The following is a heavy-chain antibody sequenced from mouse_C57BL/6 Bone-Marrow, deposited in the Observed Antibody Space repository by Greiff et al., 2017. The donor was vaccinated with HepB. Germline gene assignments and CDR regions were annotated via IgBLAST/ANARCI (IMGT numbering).Heavy chain of an antibody. CDR3: SKRGYSNYVFAY. CDR1: GYTFTDHT. V-gene: IGHV1-78*01. J-gene: IGHJ3*01. Sequence: QVQLKESDAELVKPGASVKISCKVSGYTFTDHTIHWLKQRPEQGLEWIGYIYPRDGSTKYNEKFKGKATLTADKSSSTAYMQLNSLTSEDSAVYFCSKRGYSNYVFAYWGQGTLVTVSA. CDR2: IYPRDGST. D-gene: IGHD2-5*01.